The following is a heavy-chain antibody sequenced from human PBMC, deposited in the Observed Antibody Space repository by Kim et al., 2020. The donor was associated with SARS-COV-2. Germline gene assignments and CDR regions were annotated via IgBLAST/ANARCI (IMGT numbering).Heavy chain of an antibody. J-gene: IGHJ4*02. D-gene: IGHD1-1*01. CDR2: T. Sequence: TNYAQNFKGRVTMTRETSISTAFIELSGLRSDDTAVYYCATGNEIYYFNYWGQGTLVTVSS. CDR3: ATGNEIYYFNY. V-gene: IGHV1-2*02.